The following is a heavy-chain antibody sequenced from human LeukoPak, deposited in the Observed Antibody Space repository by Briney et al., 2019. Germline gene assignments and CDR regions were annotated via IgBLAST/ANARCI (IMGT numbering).Heavy chain of an antibody. Sequence: SVKVSCKASGGTFSSYTISWVRQAPGQGHEWMGRIIPILGIANYAQKFQGRVTITADKSTSTAYKELSRLRSEDTAVYYCAIVVPAGGFDPWGQGTLVTVSS. CDR1: GGTFSSYT. D-gene: IGHD2-2*01. CDR2: IIPILGIA. J-gene: IGHJ5*02. V-gene: IGHV1-69*02. CDR3: AIVVPAGGFDP.